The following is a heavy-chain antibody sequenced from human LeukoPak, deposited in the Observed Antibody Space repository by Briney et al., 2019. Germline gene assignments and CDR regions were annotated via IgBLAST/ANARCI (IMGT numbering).Heavy chain of an antibody. CDR2: ISYSGST. CDR1: GGSIRTYY. J-gene: IGHJ3*02. V-gene: IGHV4-59*12. CDR3: ARDVSWLNAFDI. Sequence: SETLSLTCTVSGGSIRTYYWSWIRQPPGKGLEWIGYISYSGSTNYNPSLKSRVTISVDTSKNQFSLKLSSVTAADTAVYYCARDVSWLNAFDIWGQGTMVTVSS. D-gene: IGHD3-9*01.